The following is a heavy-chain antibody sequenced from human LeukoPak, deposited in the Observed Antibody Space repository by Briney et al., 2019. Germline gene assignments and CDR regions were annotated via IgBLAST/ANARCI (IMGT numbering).Heavy chain of an antibody. J-gene: IGHJ4*02. CDR3: ARVIGYCSSTSCSYYFDY. Sequence: GASVKVSCKASGYTFTSYDINWVRQATGQGLEWMGWMNPNSGNTGCAQKFQGRVTMTRNTSISTAYMELSSLRTEDTAVYYCARVIGYCSSTSCSYYFDYWGQGTLVTVSS. V-gene: IGHV1-8*01. D-gene: IGHD2-2*01. CDR1: GYTFTSYD. CDR2: MNPNSGNT.